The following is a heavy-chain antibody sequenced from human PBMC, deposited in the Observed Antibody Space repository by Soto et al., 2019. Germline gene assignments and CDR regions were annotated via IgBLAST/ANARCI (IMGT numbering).Heavy chain of an antibody. D-gene: IGHD3-22*01. Sequence: GGPVKVSCKASGYTFTSYYMHWVRQAPGQGLEWMGIINPSGGSTSYAQKFQGRVTMTRDTSTSTVYMELSSLRSEDTAVYYCARDYDSSGYYNGSQFDPWGQGTLVTVSS. J-gene: IGHJ5*02. CDR1: GYTFTSYY. V-gene: IGHV1-46*01. CDR2: INPSGGST. CDR3: ARDYDSSGYYNGSQFDP.